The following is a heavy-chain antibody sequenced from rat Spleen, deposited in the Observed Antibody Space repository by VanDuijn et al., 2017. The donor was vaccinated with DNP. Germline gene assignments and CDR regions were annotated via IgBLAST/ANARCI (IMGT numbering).Heavy chain of an antibody. V-gene: IGHV3-1*01. CDR2: INYSGTP. J-gene: IGHJ2*01. CDR1: GYSITSTY. CDR3: ARYMISTVVFDY. Sequence: EVQLQESGPGLVKPSQSLSLTCSVTGYSITSTYWGWIRKFPGNKMEWIGHINYSGTPNYNPSLKSRISISRDTSRNQFFLQLNSVTAEDTATYYCARYMISTVVFDYWGQGVMVTVSS. D-gene: IGHD1-1*01.